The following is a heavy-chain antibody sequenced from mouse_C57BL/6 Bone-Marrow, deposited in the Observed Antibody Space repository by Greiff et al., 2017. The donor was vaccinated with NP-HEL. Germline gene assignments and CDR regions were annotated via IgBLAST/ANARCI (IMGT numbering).Heavy chain of an antibody. D-gene: IGHD2-4*01. Sequence: VQVVESGAELVRPGASVTLSCKASGYTFTDYEMHWVKQTPVHGLEWIGAIDPETGGTAYNQKFKGKAILTADKSSSTAYMELRSLTSEDSAVYYCTRCDDYDVAWFAYWGQGTLVTVSA. J-gene: IGHJ3*01. V-gene: IGHV1-15*01. CDR2: IDPETGGT. CDR3: TRCDDYDVAWFAY. CDR1: GYTFTDYE.